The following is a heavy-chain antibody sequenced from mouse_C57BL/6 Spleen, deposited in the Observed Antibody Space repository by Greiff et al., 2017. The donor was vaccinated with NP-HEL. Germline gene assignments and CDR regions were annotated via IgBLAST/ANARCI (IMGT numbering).Heavy chain of an antibody. CDR1: GYTFTSST. CDR2: INPSSGYT. Sequence: VQRVESGAELARPGASVKMSCKASGYTFTSSTMHWVKQRPGQGLEWIGYINPSSGYTKYNQKFKDKATLTADKSSSTAYMQLSSLTSEDSAVYYCARDLRGYWGQGTTLTVSS. J-gene: IGHJ2*01. V-gene: IGHV1-4*01. D-gene: IGHD1-1*01. CDR3: ARDLRGY.